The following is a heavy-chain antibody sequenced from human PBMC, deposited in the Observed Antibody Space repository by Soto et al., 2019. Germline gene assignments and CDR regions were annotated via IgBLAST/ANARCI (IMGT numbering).Heavy chain of an antibody. J-gene: IGHJ5*02. D-gene: IGHD6-19*01. CDR3: ATPGDGYSSGWTDNWFDP. CDR1: GGTFSSYA. V-gene: IGHV1-69*01. CDR2: IIPIFGTA. Sequence: QVQLVQSGAEVKKPGSSVKVSCKASGGTFSSYAISWVRQAPGRGLEWMGGIIPIFGTANYAQKFQGRVTITADESTSTAYMELSSLRSEDTAVYYCATPGDGYSSGWTDNWFDPWGQGTLVTVSS.